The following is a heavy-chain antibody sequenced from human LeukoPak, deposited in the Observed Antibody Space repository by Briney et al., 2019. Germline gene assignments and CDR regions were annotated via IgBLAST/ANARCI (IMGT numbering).Heavy chain of an antibody. J-gene: IGHJ4*02. CDR1: GFTFDDYG. CDR3: AREGYYGSGLFFGY. D-gene: IGHD3-10*01. Sequence: GGSLRLSCAASGFTFDDYGMSWVRQAPGKGLEWVSGINWNGGSTGYADSVKGRFTISRDNAKNSLYLQMNSLRAEDTALYYCAREGYYGSGLFFGYWGQGTLVTVSS. CDR2: INWNGGST. V-gene: IGHV3-20*04.